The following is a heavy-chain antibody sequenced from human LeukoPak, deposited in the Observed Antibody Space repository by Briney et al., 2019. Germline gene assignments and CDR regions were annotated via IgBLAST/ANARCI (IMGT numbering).Heavy chain of an antibody. CDR3: AKDRITMIVVVPFYGMDV. V-gene: IGHV3-30*18. CDR2: ISYDGSNK. Sequence: PGGSLRLSCAASGFTFSSYGIHWVRQAPGKGLEWVAVISYDGSNKYYADSVKGRFTISRDNSKNTVYLQMDSLRAEDTAVYYCAKDRITMIVVVPFYGMDVWGQGTTVTVSS. J-gene: IGHJ6*02. CDR1: GFTFSSYG. D-gene: IGHD3-22*01.